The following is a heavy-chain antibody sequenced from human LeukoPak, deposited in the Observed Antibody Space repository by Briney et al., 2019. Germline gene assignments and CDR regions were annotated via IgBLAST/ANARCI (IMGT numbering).Heavy chain of an antibody. D-gene: IGHD3-16*01. CDR1: GFTFDDYA. CDR2: ISWNSGSI. CDR3: AKALGGGPRKFWGFDY. V-gene: IGHV3-9*01. Sequence: SLRLSCAASGFTFDDYAMHWVRQAPGKGLEWVSGISWNSGSIVYADSVKGRFTISRDNAKNSLYLQMNSLRAEDTALYYCAKALGGGPRKFWGFDYWGQGTLVTVSS. J-gene: IGHJ4*02.